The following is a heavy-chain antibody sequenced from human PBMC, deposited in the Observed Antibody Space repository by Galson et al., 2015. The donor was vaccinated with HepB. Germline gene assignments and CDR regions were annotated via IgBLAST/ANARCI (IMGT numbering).Heavy chain of an antibody. CDR3: AARYCSSTSRSEVYGMDV. CDR1: GGTFSSYA. Sequence: SVKVSCKASGGTFSSYAISWVRQAPGQGLEWMGGIIPIFGTANYAQKFQGRVTITADESTSTAYMELSSLRSEDTAVYYCAARYCSSTSRSEVYGMDVWGQGTTVTVSS. CDR2: IIPIFGTA. J-gene: IGHJ6*02. D-gene: IGHD2-2*01. V-gene: IGHV1-69*13.